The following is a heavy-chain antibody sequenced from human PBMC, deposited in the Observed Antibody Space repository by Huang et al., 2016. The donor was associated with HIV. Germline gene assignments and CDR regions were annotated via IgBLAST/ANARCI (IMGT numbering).Heavy chain of an antibody. Sequence: QVQLVQSGAEVKKPGASVKVSCKDSGYTFSNYDINWVRQAPGQGLESMGWMNPNSGKRGYERKCQGRVTMTRSTSISTAYMELSRLRFEDTAVYYCATLPPVNYGRSGGRVRDYWGQGSLVTVSS. CDR3: ATLPPVNYGRSGGRVRDY. CDR1: GYTFSNYD. J-gene: IGHJ4*01. D-gene: IGHD2-15*01. CDR2: MNPNSGKR. V-gene: IGHV1-8*01.